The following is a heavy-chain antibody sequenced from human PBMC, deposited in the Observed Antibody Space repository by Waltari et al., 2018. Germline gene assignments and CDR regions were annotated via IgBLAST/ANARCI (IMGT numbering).Heavy chain of an antibody. CDR1: GGSISSGGYY. CDR3: ARGQGYSSRNWFDP. J-gene: IGHJ5*02. Sequence: QVQLQESGPGLVKPSQTLSLTCTVSGGSISSGGYYWSWIRQHPGKGLEWIWYIYYSGSTYYNPALKSLVTISVDTSKNQFSLKLSSVTAADTAVYYCARGQGYSSRNWFDPWGQGTLVTVSS. V-gene: IGHV4-31*01. CDR2: IYYSGST. D-gene: IGHD6-13*01.